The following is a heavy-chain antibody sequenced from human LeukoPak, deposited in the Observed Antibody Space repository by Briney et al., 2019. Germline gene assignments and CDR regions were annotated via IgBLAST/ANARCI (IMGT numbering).Heavy chain of an antibody. D-gene: IGHD2-2*01. J-gene: IGHJ4*02. CDR3: ASLCSSTSCSEGGIDY. V-gene: IGHV1-69*05. Sequence: SVKVSCKATVGTVCSYAVSWVRHSPGQALEWIVGSIPIFGTANYAQKFQGRVTITTDESTSTAYMELSSLRSEDTAVYYCASLCSSTSCSEGGIDYWGQGTLVTVSS. CDR2: SIPIFGTA. CDR1: VGTVCSYA.